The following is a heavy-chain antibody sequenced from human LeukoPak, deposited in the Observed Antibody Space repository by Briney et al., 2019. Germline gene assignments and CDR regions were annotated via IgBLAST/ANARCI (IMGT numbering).Heavy chain of an antibody. CDR2: IKQDGSEK. CDR1: GFTFSSYW. J-gene: IGHJ6*02. CDR3: ARSSSSGYYGMDV. D-gene: IGHD6-6*01. Sequence: GGSLRLSCAASGFTFSSYWMSWVRQVPGKGLEWVANIKQDGSEKYYVDSVKGRFTISRDNAKNSLYLQMNSLRAEDTAVYYCARSSSSGYYGMDVWGQGTTVTASS. V-gene: IGHV3-7*03.